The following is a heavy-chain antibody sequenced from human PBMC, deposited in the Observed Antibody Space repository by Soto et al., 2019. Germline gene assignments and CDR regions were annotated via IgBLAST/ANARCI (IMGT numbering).Heavy chain of an antibody. J-gene: IGHJ3*02. CDR3: ARDAAWAGDSSGYFASNPFDI. CDR2: ISAYNGNT. V-gene: IGHV1-18*04. Sequence: GASVKVSCKASGYTFTSYGISWVRQAPGQGLEWMGWISAYNGNTNYAQKLQGRVTMTTDTSTSTAYMELRSLRSDDTAVYYCARDAAWAGDSSGYFASNPFDIWGQGTMVTVSS. D-gene: IGHD3-22*01. CDR1: GYTFTSYG.